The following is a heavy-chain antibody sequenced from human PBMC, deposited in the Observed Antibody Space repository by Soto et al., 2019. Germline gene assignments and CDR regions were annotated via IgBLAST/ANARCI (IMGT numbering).Heavy chain of an antibody. CDR3: ARGGGDCSSTSCYPDWFDP. V-gene: IGHV4-31*02. CDR2: IYYSGST. J-gene: IGHJ5*02. Sequence: SETLSLTXTVSGGSISSGGYYWSWIRQHPGKGLEWIGYIYYSGSTYYNPSLKSRVTISVDTSKNQFSLKLSSVTAADTAVYYCARGGGDCSSTSCYPDWFDPWGQGTLVTVSS. D-gene: IGHD2-2*01. CDR1: GGSISSGGYY.